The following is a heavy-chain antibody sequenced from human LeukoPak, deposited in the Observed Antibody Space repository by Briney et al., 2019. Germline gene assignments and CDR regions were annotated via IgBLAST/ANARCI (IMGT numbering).Heavy chain of an antibody. Sequence: TGGSLRLSCAASGFPFSDYWMDWVRQAPGKGMEWVANINQDGSEENYADSVKGRFTISRDNAKNSLYLRMNSLRAEDTAVYYCARDGEMPTIYFDYWGQGTLVTVSS. CDR1: GFPFSDYW. V-gene: IGHV3-7*01. CDR2: INQDGSEE. D-gene: IGHD5-24*01. CDR3: ARDGEMPTIYFDY. J-gene: IGHJ4*02.